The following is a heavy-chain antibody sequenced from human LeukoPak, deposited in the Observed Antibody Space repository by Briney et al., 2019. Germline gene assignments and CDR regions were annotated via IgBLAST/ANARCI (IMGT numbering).Heavy chain of an antibody. Sequence: PSETLSLTCTVSGGSISSYYWSWIRQPPGRGLEWIGYIYYSGSTNYNPSLKSRVTISVDTSKNQFSLKLSSVTAADTAVYYCALYSNAHYDAFDIWGQGTMVTVSS. V-gene: IGHV4-59*01. J-gene: IGHJ3*02. CDR2: IYYSGST. CDR1: GGSISSYY. CDR3: ALYSNAHYDAFDI. D-gene: IGHD1-26*01.